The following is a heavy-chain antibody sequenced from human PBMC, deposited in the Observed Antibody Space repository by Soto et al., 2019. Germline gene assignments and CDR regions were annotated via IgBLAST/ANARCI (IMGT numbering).Heavy chain of an antibody. CDR1: GFTFSSYA. D-gene: IGHD1-26*01. J-gene: IGHJ4*02. CDR3: ARGGSGSYDLEH. V-gene: IGHV3-64*01. Sequence: EVQLVESGGGLVQPGGSLRLSCAASGFTFSSYAMHWVRQVPGKGLEYVSAISSNGGSTYYANSVKGRFTISRDNSTHTLYLQTRSLRAEDMAVYYCARGGSGSYDLEHWCQGTLVTVSS. CDR2: ISSNGGST.